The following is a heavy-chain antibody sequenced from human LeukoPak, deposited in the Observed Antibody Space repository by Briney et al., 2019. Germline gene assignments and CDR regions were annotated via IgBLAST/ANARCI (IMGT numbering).Heavy chain of an antibody. CDR1: GFTLSSYE. Sequence: GWSLRLTCAASGFTLSSYEMNWVRQAPGKGQEWIAYISSSGSVIFYADSVKGRFTLSRDNAKNSLHLQMNSLRAEDTAVYYCARDWLRLGYWGQGTLVTVSS. J-gene: IGHJ4*02. CDR3: ARDWLRLGY. CDR2: ISSSGSVI. V-gene: IGHV3-48*03. D-gene: IGHD5-12*01.